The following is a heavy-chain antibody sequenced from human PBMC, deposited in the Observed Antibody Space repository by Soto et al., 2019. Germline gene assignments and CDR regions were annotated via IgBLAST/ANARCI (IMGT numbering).Heavy chain of an antibody. J-gene: IGHJ5*02. D-gene: IGHD2-15*01. V-gene: IGHV1-69*02. Sequence: SVKVSCKASGGTFSSYTISWVRQAPGQGLEWMGRIIPILGIANYAQKFQGRVTITTDKSTSTAYMELRSLRSDDTAVYYCARSPVKDCSGGSCRFDPWGQGTLVTVSS. CDR2: IIPILGIA. CDR3: ARSPVKDCSGGSCRFDP. CDR1: GGTFSSYT.